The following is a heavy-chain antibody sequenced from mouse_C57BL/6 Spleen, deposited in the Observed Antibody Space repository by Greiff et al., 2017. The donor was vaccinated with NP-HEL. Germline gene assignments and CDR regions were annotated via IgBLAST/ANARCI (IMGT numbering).Heavy chain of an antibody. V-gene: IGHV1-69*01. CDR3: ARNPNYYGSSYYAMDY. D-gene: IGHD1-1*01. Sequence: QVQLQQSGAELVMPGASVKLSCKASGYTFTSYWMHWVKQRPGQGLEWIGEIDPSDSYTNYNQKFKGKSTLTVDKSSSTAYMQLSSLTSEDSAVYYCARNPNYYGSSYYAMDYWGQGTSVTVSS. J-gene: IGHJ4*01. CDR2: IDPSDSYT. CDR1: GYTFTSYW.